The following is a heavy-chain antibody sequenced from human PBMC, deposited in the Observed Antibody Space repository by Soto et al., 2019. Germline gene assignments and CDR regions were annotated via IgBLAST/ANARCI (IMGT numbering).Heavy chain of an antibody. CDR2: INHSGTT. CDR3: ARGLGFGGVVTMYDS. D-gene: IGHD3-16*01. CDR1: GGSFSGYY. Sequence: QVQLQQWGAGLLKPSETLSLTCAVYGGSFSGYYWSWIRQPPGKGLEWIGEINHSGTTYYNPSLKSRVTISVDTSKNQVSLNLKSVTAADTAVYYCARGLGFGGVVTMYDSWGQGTPVTVSS. J-gene: IGHJ4*02. V-gene: IGHV4-34*01.